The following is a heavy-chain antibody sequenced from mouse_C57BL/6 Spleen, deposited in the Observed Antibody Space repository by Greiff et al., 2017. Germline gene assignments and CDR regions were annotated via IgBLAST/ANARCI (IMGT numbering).Heavy chain of an antibody. Sequence: EVHLVESGGGLVKPGGSLKLSCAASGFTFSDYGMHWVRQAPEKGLEWVAYISSGSSTIYYADTVKGRFTISRDNAKNTLFLQMTSLRSEDTAMXYCARRYSNRAGYFDYWGQGTTLTVSS. V-gene: IGHV5-17*01. D-gene: IGHD2-5*01. CDR1: GFTFSDYG. CDR2: ISSGSSTI. J-gene: IGHJ2*01. CDR3: ARRYSNRAGYFDY.